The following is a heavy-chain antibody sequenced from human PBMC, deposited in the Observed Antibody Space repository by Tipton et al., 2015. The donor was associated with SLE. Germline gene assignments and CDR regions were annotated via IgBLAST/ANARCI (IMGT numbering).Heavy chain of an antibody. CDR1: GGSISSYY. D-gene: IGHD6-6*01. CDR2: IYYSGST. V-gene: IGHV4-59*12. J-gene: IGHJ5*02. CDR3: VKDHKLARPHPTTNWFDR. Sequence: TLSLTCTVSGGSISSYYWSWIRQPPGKGLEWIGYIYYSGSTNYNPSLKSRVTISVDTSKNQFSLKLRSVTAADTAVYYCVKDHKLARPHPTTNWFDRWGQGTLVTVSS.